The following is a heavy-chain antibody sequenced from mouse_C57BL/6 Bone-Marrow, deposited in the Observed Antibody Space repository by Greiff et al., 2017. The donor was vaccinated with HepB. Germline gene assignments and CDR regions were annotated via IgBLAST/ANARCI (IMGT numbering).Heavy chain of an antibody. D-gene: IGHD3-2*02. Sequence: QVQLQPPGAELVKPGASVKLSCKASGYTFTSYWMHWVKQRPGQGLEWIGMIHPNSGSTNYNEKFKSKATLTVDKSSSTAYMQLSSLTSEDSAVYYCARHEALDSSGSLDYWGQGTTLTVSS. J-gene: IGHJ2*01. CDR2: IHPNSGST. V-gene: IGHV1-64*01. CDR3: ARHEALDSSGSLDY. CDR1: GYTFTSYW.